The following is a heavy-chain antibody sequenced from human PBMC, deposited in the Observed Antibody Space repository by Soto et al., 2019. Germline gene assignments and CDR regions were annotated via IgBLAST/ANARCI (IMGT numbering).Heavy chain of an antibody. CDR3: ASLVNGVVLVPAARDYGMDV. J-gene: IGHJ6*02. CDR2: IIPIFGTA. Sequence: QVQLVQSGAEVKKPGSSVKVSCKASGGTFSSYAISWVRQAPGQGLEWMGGIIPIFGTANYAQKFQGRVTITADESTSPAYMELRSLRSEDTAVYYCASLVNGVVLVPAARDYGMDVRGQGTTVTVSS. V-gene: IGHV1-69*12. D-gene: IGHD2-2*01. CDR1: GGTFSSYA.